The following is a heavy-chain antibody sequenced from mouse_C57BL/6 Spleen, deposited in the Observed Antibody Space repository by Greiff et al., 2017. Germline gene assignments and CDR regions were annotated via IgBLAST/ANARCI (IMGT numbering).Heavy chain of an antibody. Sequence: VKLVESGPGLVAPSPSLSITCTVSGFSLTSSGVHWVRQPPGKGLEWLVVIWRDGSTTYTSTLNSRLSISKDTSKSQVFVKMNSLQTDDTAMDYCARDYYGSSYNYFDYWGQGTTLTVSS. D-gene: IGHD1-1*01. CDR1: GFSLTSSG. J-gene: IGHJ2*01. CDR3: ARDYYGSSYNYFDY. V-gene: IGHV2-6*03. CDR2: IWRDGST.